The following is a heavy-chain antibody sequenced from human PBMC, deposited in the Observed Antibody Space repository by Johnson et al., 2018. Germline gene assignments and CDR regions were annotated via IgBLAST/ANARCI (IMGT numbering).Heavy chain of an antibody. CDR1: GFTFSYYA. CDR3: AKQGYSNYWFVQH. D-gene: IGHD4-11*01. CDR2: ISGSGGST. V-gene: IGHV3-23*04. J-gene: IGHJ1*01. Sequence: VQLVQSGGGVVQPGRSLRLSCAASGFTFSYYAMNWVRQAPGKGLEWVSGISGSGGSTYYADSVKGRFTIARDNSKNTLYLQVSSRRGGDTAVYYCAKQGYSNYWFVQHWGQGTLVTVSA.